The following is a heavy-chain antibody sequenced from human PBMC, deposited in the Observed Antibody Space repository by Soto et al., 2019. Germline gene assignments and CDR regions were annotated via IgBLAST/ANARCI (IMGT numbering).Heavy chain of an antibody. CDR3: AIAVVPAARIDY. Sequence: VESLKISCKGSGYIFTSYWIWCFLQMPGKGLEWMGIIYPGDSDTRYSPSFQGQVTISADKSISTAYLQWSSLKASDTAMYYCAIAVVPAARIDYWGQGTLVTVS. CDR2: IYPGDSDT. J-gene: IGHJ4*02. V-gene: IGHV5-51*01. D-gene: IGHD2-2*01. CDR1: GYIFTSYW.